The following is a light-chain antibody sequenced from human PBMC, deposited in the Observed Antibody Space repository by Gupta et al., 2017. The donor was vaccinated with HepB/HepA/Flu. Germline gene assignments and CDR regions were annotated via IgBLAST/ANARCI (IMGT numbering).Light chain of an antibody. J-gene: IGLJ3*02. Sequence: QSVLTQPPSASGTPGQRVTISCSGSSSNIGSNTVNWYQQLPGTAPKRRIYSNNQRPSGVTDRLACSKSGTYDSPDLTGLQSEDEAEDDCEESADRLKGLVFGGGTKMTVL. CDR2: SNN. CDR1: SSNIGSNT. CDR3: EESADRLKGLV. V-gene: IGLV1-44*01.